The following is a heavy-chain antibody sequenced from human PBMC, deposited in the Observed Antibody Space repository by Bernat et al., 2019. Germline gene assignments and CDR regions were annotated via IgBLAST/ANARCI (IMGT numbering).Heavy chain of an antibody. J-gene: IGHJ3*02. V-gene: IGHV3-30-3*01. CDR2: ISYDGSNK. Sequence: QVQLVESGGGVVQPGRSLRLSCAASGFTFSSYAMYWVRQAPGKGLEWVAVISYDGSNKYYADSVKGRFTISRDNSKNTLYLQMNSLRAEDTAVYYCAKDPLWFGELLGAFDIWGQGTMVTVSS. D-gene: IGHD3-10*01. CDR3: AKDPLWFGELLGAFDI. CDR1: GFTFSSYA.